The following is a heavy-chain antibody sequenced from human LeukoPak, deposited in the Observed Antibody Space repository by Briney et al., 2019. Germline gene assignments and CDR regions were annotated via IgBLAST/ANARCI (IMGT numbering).Heavy chain of an antibody. J-gene: IGHJ5*02. CDR1: GVSISSSSYY. Sequence: KPSETLSLTCTVSGVSISSSSYYWGWIRQPPGKGLEWIGSIYYSGSTYYNPSLKSRVTISVDTSKNQFSLKLSSVTAADTAVYYCARQGYIVVVPAANNWFDPWGQGTLVTVSS. D-gene: IGHD2-2*01. V-gene: IGHV4-39*01. CDR3: ARQGYIVVVPAANNWFDP. CDR2: IYYSGST.